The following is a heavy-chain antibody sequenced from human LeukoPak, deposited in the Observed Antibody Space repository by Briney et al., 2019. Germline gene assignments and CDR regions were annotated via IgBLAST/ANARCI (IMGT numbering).Heavy chain of an antibody. Sequence: PSQTLSLTCTVSGGSISSGGYYWSWIRQHPGKGLEWIGYIYYIGSTYYNPSLTSRVTISVDKSKNQFSLKLSSVTAADTAVYXXXXXXRXXSSGLRIDYWGQGTLVTVSS. J-gene: IGHJ4*02. CDR3: XXXXRXXSSGLRIDY. CDR2: IYYIGST. V-gene: IGHV4-31*03. CDR1: GGSISSGGYY. D-gene: IGHD3-22*01.